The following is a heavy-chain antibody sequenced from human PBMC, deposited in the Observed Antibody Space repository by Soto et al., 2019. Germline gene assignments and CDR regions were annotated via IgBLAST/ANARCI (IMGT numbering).Heavy chain of an antibody. J-gene: IGHJ5*02. Sequence: SETLSLTCTVSGSDITTYYWSWLRQSPGKGLEWIGHIYDTGSTTYNPSLKSRVTISVDTSNKQFSLRLTSVTAADTAVYYCARCPIDHNWFDPWGQGTLVTVS. CDR1: GSDITTYY. D-gene: IGHD3-9*01. CDR2: IYDTGST. CDR3: ARCPIDHNWFDP. V-gene: IGHV4-59*01.